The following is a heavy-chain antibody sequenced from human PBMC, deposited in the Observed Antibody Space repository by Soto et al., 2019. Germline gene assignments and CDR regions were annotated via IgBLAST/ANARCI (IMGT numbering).Heavy chain of an antibody. J-gene: IGHJ3*02. CDR1: GDSVSSNSAA. Sequence: PSQTLSLTCAISGDSVSSNSAAWNWIRQSPSRGLEWLGRTYYRSKWYNDYAVSVKSRITINPDTSKNQFSLQLNSVTPEDTAVYYCARDQGYYYDSSGYYRFGAFDIWGQGTMVTVSS. CDR3: ARDQGYYYDSSGYYRFGAFDI. V-gene: IGHV6-1*01. CDR2: TYYRSKWYN. D-gene: IGHD3-22*01.